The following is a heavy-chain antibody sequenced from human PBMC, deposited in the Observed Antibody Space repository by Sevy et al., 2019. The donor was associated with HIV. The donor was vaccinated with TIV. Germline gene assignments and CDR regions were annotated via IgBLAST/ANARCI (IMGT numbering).Heavy chain of an antibody. CDR3: AREGAGGFDY. D-gene: IGHD2-15*01. Sequence: GGSLRLSCSASGFTFSGYWMRRVRQAPGKGLQWVANIKQDGRKNAFVHSVNGRFTISRDNPKNSLYLQMNSLSAEDTAVYYCAREGAGGFDYWGQGTLVTVSS. J-gene: IGHJ4*02. CDR2: IKQDGRKN. CDR1: GFTFSGYW. V-gene: IGHV3-7*01.